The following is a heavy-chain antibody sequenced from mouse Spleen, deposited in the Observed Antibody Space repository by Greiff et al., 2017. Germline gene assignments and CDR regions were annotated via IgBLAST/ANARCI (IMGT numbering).Heavy chain of an antibody. J-gene: IGHJ1*01. Sequence: VQLQQSGPELVKPGASVKIPCKASGYTFTDYNMDWVKQSHGKSLEWIGDINPNNGGTIYNQKFKGKATLTVDKSSSTAYMELRSLTSEDTAVYYCARRIVIYYYGSSYFDVWGAGTTVTVSS. CDR2: INPNNGGT. CDR3: ARRIVIYYYGSSYFDV. D-gene: IGHD1-1*01. V-gene: IGHV1-18*01. CDR1: GYTFTDYN.